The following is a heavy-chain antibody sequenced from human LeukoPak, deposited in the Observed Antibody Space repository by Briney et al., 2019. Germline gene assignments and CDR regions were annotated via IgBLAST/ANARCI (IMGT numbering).Heavy chain of an antibody. J-gene: IGHJ4*02. CDR3: ASGVATFFDR. CDR2: VYDSERFADSDSDTVADSENT. V-gene: IGHV4-59*01. Sequence: SETLALTCTISGGSIGSFYWSWIRQPPGRDLEWIGYVYDSERFADSDSDTVADSENTNYNPALKGRVTISLDTSKKQVSLKLTTVTAADTAVYFCASGVATFFDRWGQGALVAVSS. D-gene: IGHD5-12*01. CDR1: GGSIGSFY.